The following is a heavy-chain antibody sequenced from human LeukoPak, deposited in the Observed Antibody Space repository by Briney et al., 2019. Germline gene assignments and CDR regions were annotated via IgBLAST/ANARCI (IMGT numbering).Heavy chain of an antibody. J-gene: IGHJ4*02. V-gene: IGHV3-21*01. D-gene: IGHD6-19*01. CDR3: ARYNSGWNDY. Sequence: GGSLTLSCAASGFTFSSFNMNWVRQAPGKGLEWVSSISSTSSLIWYADSLKGRFTISRDNAKNSLYPQMDSLRAEDTAIYYCARYNSGWNDYWGQGALVIV. CDR1: GFTFSSFN. CDR2: ISSTSSLI.